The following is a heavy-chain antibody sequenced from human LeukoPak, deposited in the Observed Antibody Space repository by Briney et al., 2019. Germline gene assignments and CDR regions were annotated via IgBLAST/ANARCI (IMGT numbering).Heavy chain of an antibody. J-gene: IGHJ3*02. Sequence: SETLSLTCTVSGGSISSSSYYWGWIRQPPGKGLEWIGSIYYSGSTYYNPSLKSRVTISVDTSKNQFSLKLSSVTAADTAVYYGARQSRGRDAFDIWGQGTMVTVSS. CDR3: ARQSRGRDAFDI. CDR1: GGSISSSSYY. CDR2: IYYSGST. D-gene: IGHD3-10*01. V-gene: IGHV4-39*01.